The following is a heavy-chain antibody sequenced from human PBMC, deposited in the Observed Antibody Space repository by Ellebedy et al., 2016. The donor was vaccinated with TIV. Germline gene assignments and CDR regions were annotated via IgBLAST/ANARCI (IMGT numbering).Heavy chain of an antibody. CDR3: ATARIVGATGRNMDV. V-gene: IGHV3-7*01. D-gene: IGHD1-26*01. Sequence: PGGSLRLSCAASGFIISGDWMSWVRQAPGKGLEWVAHINPDGSAEYYVDSVKGRFTISRDNAKNSLYLQMNSLRAEDTAVYYCATARIVGATGRNMDVWGQGTTVTVSS. CDR2: INPDGSAE. CDR1: GFIISGDW. J-gene: IGHJ6*02.